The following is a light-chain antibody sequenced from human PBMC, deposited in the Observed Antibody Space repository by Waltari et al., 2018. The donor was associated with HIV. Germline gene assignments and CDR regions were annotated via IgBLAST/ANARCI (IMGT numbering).Light chain of an antibody. CDR3: ASWDDRLNGWV. J-gene: IGLJ3*02. Sequence: QSVLTQPPSLSEAPRPRVTISCSGSHSNLGNNVVNCYQQPPGKAPKLLIYYNDLLPSGVSDRFSGSRSGTSASLAISGLQSEDEAHYYCASWDDRLNGWVFGGGTQLTVL. CDR2: YND. V-gene: IGLV1-36*01. CDR1: HSNLGNNV.